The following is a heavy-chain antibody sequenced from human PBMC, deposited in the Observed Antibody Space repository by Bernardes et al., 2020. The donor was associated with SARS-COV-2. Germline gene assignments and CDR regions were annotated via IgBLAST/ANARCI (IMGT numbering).Heavy chain of an antibody. J-gene: IGHJ5*02. CDR3: ATDLWFGELYRA. CDR1: GYTLTELS. D-gene: IGHD3-10*01. CDR2: FDPEDGET. Sequence: ASVKVSCKVSGYTLTELSMHWVRQAPGKGLEWMGGFDPEDGETIYAQKFQGRVTMTEDTSTDTAYMELSSLRSEDTAVYYCATDLWFGELYRAWGQGTLVTVSS. V-gene: IGHV1-24*01.